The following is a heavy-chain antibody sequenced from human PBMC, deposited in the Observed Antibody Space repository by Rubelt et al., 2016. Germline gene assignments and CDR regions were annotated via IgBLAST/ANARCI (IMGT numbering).Heavy chain of an antibody. V-gene: IGHV3-66*01. D-gene: IGHD6-19*01. Sequence: EWVSVIYSGGSTYYADSVKGRFTISRDNSKNTLYLQMNSLRAGDTAVHYCARAHSSAWYRSDYWGQGTLVTVSS. CDR3: ARAHSSAWYRSDY. CDR2: IYSGGST. J-gene: IGHJ4*02.